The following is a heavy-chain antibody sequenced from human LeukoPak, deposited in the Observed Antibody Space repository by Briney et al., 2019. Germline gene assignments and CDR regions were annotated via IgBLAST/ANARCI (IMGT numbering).Heavy chain of an antibody. CDR2: IKQDGSEK. Sequence: GGSLRLSCAASGFTFSSYAMSWVRQAPGKGLEWVANIKQDGSEKYYVDSVKGRFTISRDNAKNSLYLQMNSLRAEDTAVYYCARVRGSGSYYYFDYWGQGTLVTVSS. CDR1: GFTFSSYA. V-gene: IGHV3-7*01. D-gene: IGHD3-10*01. J-gene: IGHJ4*02. CDR3: ARVRGSGSYYYFDY.